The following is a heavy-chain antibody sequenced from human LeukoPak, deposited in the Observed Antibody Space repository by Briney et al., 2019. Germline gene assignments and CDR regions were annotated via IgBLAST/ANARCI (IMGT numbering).Heavy chain of an antibody. Sequence: SVKVSCKASGYTFNYYYMHWVRQAPGQGLEWMGWINPSSGATNYAQKFQGRVTMTRDTSVSTAYMELTRLRSDDSAVFYCIRGPGHYFDYWGQGTVVTVPS. CDR3: IRGPGHYFDY. J-gene: IGHJ4*02. V-gene: IGHV1-2*02. CDR2: INPSSGAT. D-gene: IGHD3-10*01. CDR1: GYTFNYYY.